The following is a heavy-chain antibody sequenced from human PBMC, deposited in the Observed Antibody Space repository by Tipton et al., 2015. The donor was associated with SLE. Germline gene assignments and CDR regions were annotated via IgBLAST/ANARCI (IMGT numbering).Heavy chain of an antibody. Sequence: TLSLTCTVSGGSLSSYYWSWIRQPPGKGLEWIGYIYYSGSNNYNPSLKSRVTISVDTSKNQFSLKLSSVTAADTAVYYCARVGIELTPPYVDYWGQGTLVTVSS. CDR3: ARVGIELTPPYVDY. D-gene: IGHD2-21*01. V-gene: IGHV4-59*01. J-gene: IGHJ4*02. CDR2: IYYSGSN. CDR1: GGSLSSYY.